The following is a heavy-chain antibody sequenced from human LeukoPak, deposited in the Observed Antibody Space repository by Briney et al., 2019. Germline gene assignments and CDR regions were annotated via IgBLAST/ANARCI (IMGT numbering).Heavy chain of an antibody. V-gene: IGHV3-9*01. Sequence: GGSLRLSCAASGFTFDDYAMHWVRQAPGKGLEWVSGISWNSGSIGYADSVKGRFTISRDNAKNSLYLQINSLRAEDTALYYCAKDKDYYDSSGFIDYWGRGTLVTVSS. J-gene: IGHJ4*02. CDR2: ISWNSGSI. D-gene: IGHD3-22*01. CDR1: GFTFDDYA. CDR3: AKDKDYYDSSGFIDY.